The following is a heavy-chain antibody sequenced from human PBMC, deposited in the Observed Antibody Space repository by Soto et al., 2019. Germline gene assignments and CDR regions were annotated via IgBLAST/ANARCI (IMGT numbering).Heavy chain of an antibody. D-gene: IGHD6-13*01. CDR3: ERVVRAAAGTPFDY. V-gene: IGHV4-4*02. CDR2: IYHSGST. J-gene: IGHJ4*02. Sequence: PSGTLSLTCAVSGGSISSSNWWSWVRQPPGKGLEWIGEIYHSGSTNYNPSLKSRVTISVDKSKNQFSLKLSSVTAADTAVYYCERVVRAAAGTPFDYWGQGTLDTVSS. CDR1: GGSISSSNW.